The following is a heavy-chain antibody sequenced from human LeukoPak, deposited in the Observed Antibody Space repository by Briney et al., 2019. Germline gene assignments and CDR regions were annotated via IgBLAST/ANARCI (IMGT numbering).Heavy chain of an antibody. CDR1: GGSISSLY. J-gene: IGHJ3*02. Sequence: SETLSLTCSVSGGSISSLYWSRIRQPPGKGLEWIGYNSGSTNYNPSLKSRVTILLDRSKNQFSLKLSSVTAADTAIYYCARGRGYGGNYLRSFDIWGQGTMVTVSS. V-gene: IGHV4-59*08. D-gene: IGHD1-26*01. CDR2: NSGST. CDR3: ARGRGYGGNYLRSFDI.